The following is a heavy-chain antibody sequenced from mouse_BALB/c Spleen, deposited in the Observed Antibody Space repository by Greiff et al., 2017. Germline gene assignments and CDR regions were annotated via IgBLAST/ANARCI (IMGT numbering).Heavy chain of an antibody. CDR2: IWRGGST. V-gene: IGHV2-5-1*01. Sequence: QVQLQQSGPSLVQPSQSLSITCTVSGFSLTSYGVHWVRQSPGKGLEWLGVIWRGGSTDYNAAFMSRLSITKDNSKSQVFFKMNSLQADDTAIYYCAKKDDSESLYYYAMDYWGQGTSVTVSS. CDR3: AKKDDSESLYYYAMDY. D-gene: IGHD2-4*01. CDR1: GFSLTSYG. J-gene: IGHJ4*01.